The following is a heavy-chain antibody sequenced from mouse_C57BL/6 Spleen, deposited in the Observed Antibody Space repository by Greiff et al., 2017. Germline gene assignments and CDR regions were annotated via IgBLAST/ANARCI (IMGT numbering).Heavy chain of an antibody. Sequence: QVQLQQSGAELVRPGASVTLSCKASGYTFTDYEMHWVKQTPVHGLEWIGAIDPETGGTAYNQKFKGKAILTADKSPSTAYMELRSLTSEDSAVYYCTRYYGSPWYFDVWGTGTTVTVSS. J-gene: IGHJ1*03. CDR2: IDPETGGT. CDR3: TRYYGSPWYFDV. CDR1: GYTFTDYE. V-gene: IGHV1-15*01. D-gene: IGHD1-1*01.